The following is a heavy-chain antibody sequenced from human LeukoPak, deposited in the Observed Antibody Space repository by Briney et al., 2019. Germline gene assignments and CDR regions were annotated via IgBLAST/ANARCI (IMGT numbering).Heavy chain of an antibody. D-gene: IGHD2-2*01. Sequence: SETLSLTCAVYGGSFSGYYWSWIRQPPGKGLEWIGEVNHSGSTNYNPSLKSRVTISVDTSKNQFSLKLSSVTAADTAVYYCARHRCSTSCRFGANWFDPWGQGTLVTVSS. CDR3: ARHRCSTSCRFGANWFDP. CDR2: VNHSGST. CDR1: GGSFSGYY. V-gene: IGHV4-34*01. J-gene: IGHJ5*02.